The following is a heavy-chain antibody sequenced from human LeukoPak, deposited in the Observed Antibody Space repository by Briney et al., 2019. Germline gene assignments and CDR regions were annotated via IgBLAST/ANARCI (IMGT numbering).Heavy chain of an antibody. CDR3: ARAYYDILTGYSRGLAFDI. Sequence: PSETLSLTCTVSGGSISSSSYYWGWIRQPPGKGLEWIGSIYYSGSTYYNPSLKSRVTMSVDTSKNQFSLKLSSVTAADTAVYYCARAYYDILTGYSRGLAFDIWGQGTMVTVSS. CDR2: IYYSGST. CDR1: GGSISSSSYY. J-gene: IGHJ3*02. V-gene: IGHV4-39*07. D-gene: IGHD3-9*01.